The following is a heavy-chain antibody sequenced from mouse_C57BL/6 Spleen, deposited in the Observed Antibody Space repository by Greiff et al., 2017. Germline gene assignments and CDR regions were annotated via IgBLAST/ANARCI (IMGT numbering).Heavy chain of an antibody. CDR3: ARMNVHYYGSSYFDY. J-gene: IGHJ2*01. V-gene: IGHV5-16*01. CDR2: INYDGSST. Sequence: EVHLVESEGGLVQPGSSMKLSCTASGFTFSDYYMAWVRQVPEKGLEWVANINYDGSSTYYLDSLKSRFIISRDNAQNILYLQMSSLKSEDTATYYCARMNVHYYGSSYFDYWGQGTTLTVSS. CDR1: GFTFSDYY. D-gene: IGHD1-1*01.